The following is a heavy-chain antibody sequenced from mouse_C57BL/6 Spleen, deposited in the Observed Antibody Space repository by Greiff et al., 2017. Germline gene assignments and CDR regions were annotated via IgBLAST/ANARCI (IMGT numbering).Heavy chain of an antibody. J-gene: IGHJ4*01. CDR1: GYTFTEYT. V-gene: IGHV1-62-2*01. Sequence: VQGVESGAELVKPGASVKLSCKASGYTFTEYTIHWVKQRSGQGLEWIGWFYPGSGSIKYNEKFKDKATLTADKSSSTVYMELSRLTSEDSAVYFCARHGYDYDGRDYAMDYWGQGTSVTVSS. D-gene: IGHD2-4*01. CDR3: ARHGYDYDGRDYAMDY. CDR2: FYPGSGSI.